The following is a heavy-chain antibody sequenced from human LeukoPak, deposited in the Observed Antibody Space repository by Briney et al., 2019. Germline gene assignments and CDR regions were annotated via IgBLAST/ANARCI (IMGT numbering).Heavy chain of an antibody. Sequence: GGSLRLSCAASGFTFSSYSMNWVRQAPGKGLEWVSYISSSSSTIYYADSVKGRFTISRDNAKNSLYLQMNSLRAEDTAVYYCARAPLGYQLLDFDYWGQGTLVTVSS. CDR3: ARAPLGYQLLDFDY. V-gene: IGHV3-48*01. D-gene: IGHD2-2*01. CDR1: GFTFSSYS. CDR2: ISSSSSTI. J-gene: IGHJ4*02.